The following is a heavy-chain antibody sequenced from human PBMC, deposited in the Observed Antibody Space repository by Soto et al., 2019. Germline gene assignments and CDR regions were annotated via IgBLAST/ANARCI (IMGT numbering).Heavy chain of an antibody. J-gene: IGHJ6*02. Sequence: GESLKISCKGSGYSFTSYWISWVRQMPGKGLEWMGRIDPSDSYTNYSPSFQGHVTISADKSISTAYLQWSSLKASDTAMSYCASPLYHCTNGVCYNRYYGMDVWGQGTTVTVSS. CDR3: ASPLYHCTNGVCYNRYYGMDV. CDR2: IDPSDSYT. CDR1: GYSFTSYW. D-gene: IGHD2-8*01. V-gene: IGHV5-10-1*01.